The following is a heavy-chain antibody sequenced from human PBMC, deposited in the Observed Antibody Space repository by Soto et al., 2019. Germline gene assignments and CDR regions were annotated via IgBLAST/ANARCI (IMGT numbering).Heavy chain of an antibody. CDR1: GFTFSNYG. CDR2: ISVGGSNK. J-gene: IGHJ5*02. Sequence: QVQLVESGGGVVQPGRSLRLSCTASGFTFSNYGMHWVRQAPGKGLEWVAVISVGGSNKDYADSVRGRFTISRDNSKNTLYLQMNSLTAQDTAMYYCARGSIVVISRDWLDPWGQGTLVTVSS. D-gene: IGHD3-22*01. CDR3: ARGSIVVISRDWLDP. V-gene: IGHV3-30*03.